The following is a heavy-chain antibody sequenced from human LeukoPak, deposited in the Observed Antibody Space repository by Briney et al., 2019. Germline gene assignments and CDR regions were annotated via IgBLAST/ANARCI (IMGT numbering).Heavy chain of an antibody. CDR1: GYTFTGYY. V-gene: IGHV1-18*04. CDR3: ARVFSSSWYGWFDP. J-gene: IGHJ5*02. CDR2: ISAYNGNT. Sequence: ASVKVSCKASGYTFTGYYMHWVRQAPGQGLEWMGWISAYNGNTNYAQKLQGRVTMTTDTSTSTAYMELRSLRSDDTAVYYCARVFSSSWYGWFDPWGQGTLVTVSS. D-gene: IGHD6-13*01.